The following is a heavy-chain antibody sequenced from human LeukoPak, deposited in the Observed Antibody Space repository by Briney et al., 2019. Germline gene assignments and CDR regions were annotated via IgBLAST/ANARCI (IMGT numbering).Heavy chain of an antibody. V-gene: IGHV3-48*03. D-gene: IGHD1-26*01. CDR3: ARENTRSAYYNLDV. Sequence: GGSLRLSCGASGFTFSRHKMNRVRQAPGKGLEWVSYINSRGDTIYYADSVKGRFTISRDNARSSLFLQMNSLTAEDTAVYYCARENTRSAYYNLDVWGQGTTVIVSS. CDR1: GFTFSRHK. CDR2: INSRGDTI. J-gene: IGHJ6*03.